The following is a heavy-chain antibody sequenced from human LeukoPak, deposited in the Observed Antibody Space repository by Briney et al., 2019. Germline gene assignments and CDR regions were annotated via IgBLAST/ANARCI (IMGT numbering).Heavy chain of an antibody. CDR2: VFSRGDT. Sequence: SETLSLTCTVSGVSVNTRVYYWDWIRHSPGKGLEWIGDVFSRGDTYFNPSFRSRATMSIDTSVNQFSLTLTSVTAADTAIYYCARLPARSNWFDPWGQGILVTVSS. CDR1: GVSVNTRVYY. V-gene: IGHV4-39*07. J-gene: IGHJ5*02. CDR3: ARLPARSNWFDP.